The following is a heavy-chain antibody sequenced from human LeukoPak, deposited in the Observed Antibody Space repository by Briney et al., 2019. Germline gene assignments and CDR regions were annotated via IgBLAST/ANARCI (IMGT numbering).Heavy chain of an antibody. V-gene: IGHV1-24*01. Sequence: GASVKVSCTVSGYTLTELSMHWVRQAPGKGLEWMGGFDPEDSETIYAQKFQGRVTMTEDTSTDTAYMELSSLRSEDTAVYYCATPILSFWSGYYNYWGQGTLVTVSS. CDR3: ATPILSFWSGYYNY. D-gene: IGHD3-3*01. J-gene: IGHJ4*02. CDR1: GYTLTELS. CDR2: FDPEDSET.